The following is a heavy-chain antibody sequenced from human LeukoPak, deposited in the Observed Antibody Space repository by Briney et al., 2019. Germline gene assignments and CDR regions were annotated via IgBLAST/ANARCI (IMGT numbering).Heavy chain of an antibody. J-gene: IGHJ5*02. CDR2: INSDGSST. CDR3: ARGLGYCSSTSCSEFDP. Sequence: GGSLRLSCAASGFTFSSYWMHWVRQAPGKGLVWVSRINSDGSSTSYADSVKGRFTISRDNAKNTLYLQMNSLRAEDTAVYYCARGLGYCSSTSCSEFDPWGQGTLVTVSS. CDR1: GFTFSSYW. D-gene: IGHD2-2*01. V-gene: IGHV3-74*01.